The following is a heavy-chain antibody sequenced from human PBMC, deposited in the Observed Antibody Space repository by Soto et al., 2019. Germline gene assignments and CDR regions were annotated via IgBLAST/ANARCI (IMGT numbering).Heavy chain of an antibody. Sequence: PSETLSLTCTVSGGSIRSYCWTWIRQPPGEGLEWIGCICNSGTTNYNPSLKSRVTISVDTSKNQFSLQLSSVTAADTAVYYCARHEGIVVVVAATGWFDPWGQGTLVTVSS. J-gene: IGHJ5*02. CDR1: GGSIRSYC. CDR2: ICNSGTT. V-gene: IGHV4-59*08. D-gene: IGHD2-15*01. CDR3: ARHEGIVVVVAATGWFDP.